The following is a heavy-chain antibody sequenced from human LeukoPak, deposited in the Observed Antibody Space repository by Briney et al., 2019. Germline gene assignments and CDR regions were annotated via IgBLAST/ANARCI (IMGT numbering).Heavy chain of an antibody. CDR1: GFTFSSYW. CDR2: INSDGSST. CDR3: AREGWELLEGGAFDI. D-gene: IGHD1-26*01. J-gene: IGHJ3*02. V-gene: IGHV3-74*01. Sequence: GGSLRLSCAASGFTFSSYWMHWVRQAPGKGLVWVSRINSDGSSTSYADSAKGRFSISRDNAKNTLYLQMNSLRAEDTAVYYCAREGWELLEGGAFDIWGQGTMVTVSS.